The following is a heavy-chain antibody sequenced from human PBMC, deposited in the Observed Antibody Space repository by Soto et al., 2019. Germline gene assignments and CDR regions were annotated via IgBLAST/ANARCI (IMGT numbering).Heavy chain of an antibody. V-gene: IGHV4-39*01. CDR1: GGSISSSSYY. D-gene: IGHD3-22*01. J-gene: IGHJ5*02. Sequence: QLQLQESGPGLVKPSETLSLPCTVSGGSISSSSYYWGGIRQPPGKGLEWIGSIYYSGSTYYNPSLKSRVTISVDTSKNQFSLKLSSVTAADTAVYYCARSIENWFDPWGQGTLVTVSS. CDR3: ARSIENWFDP. CDR2: IYYSGST.